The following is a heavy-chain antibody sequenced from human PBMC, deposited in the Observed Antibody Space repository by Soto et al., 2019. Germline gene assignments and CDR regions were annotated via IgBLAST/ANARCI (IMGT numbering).Heavy chain of an antibody. J-gene: IGHJ4*02. D-gene: IGHD5-12*01. Sequence: EVQLVESGGGLVKPGGSLRLSCAASGFIFSSYTMNWVRQAPGKGLEWVASISASSTYIYYADSLKGRFTISRDNDYNPRSLQMSSRRAGDTAVHCCARGWLLDPCMCWGQGSMVTVSS. CDR1: GFIFSSYT. V-gene: IGHV3-21*01. CDR3: ARGWLLDPCMC. CDR2: ISASSTYI.